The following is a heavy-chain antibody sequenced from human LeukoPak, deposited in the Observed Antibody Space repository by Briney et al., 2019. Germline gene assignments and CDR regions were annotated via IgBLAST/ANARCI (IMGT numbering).Heavy chain of an antibody. Sequence: GGSLRLSCAASGFTFSVYGMHWVRQAPGKGLEWLAFIHYDGSTKYYADSVKGRFSISRDTSRNILFLQMNSPRVDDTAIYYCAKEARWLEIPIGYWGQGTLVTVSS. D-gene: IGHD5-24*01. J-gene: IGHJ4*02. CDR2: IHYDGSTK. CDR1: GFTFSVYG. CDR3: AKEARWLEIPIGY. V-gene: IGHV3-30*02.